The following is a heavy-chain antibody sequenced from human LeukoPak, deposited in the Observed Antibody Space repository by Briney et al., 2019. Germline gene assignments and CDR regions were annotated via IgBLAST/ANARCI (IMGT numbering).Heavy chain of an antibody. D-gene: IGHD5-12*01. V-gene: IGHV3-21*01. J-gene: IGHJ4*02. CDR2: ISSSGSYK. CDR3: ARDYLAAQWLLSGGDY. CDR1: GFTFSSYS. Sequence: PGGSLRLSCAASGFTFSSYSMNWVRQAPGKGLEWVSSISSSGSYKYYADSVKGRFTISRDNAKNSLSLQLNSLRADDTAVYYCARDYLAAQWLLSGGDYWGQGTLVTASS.